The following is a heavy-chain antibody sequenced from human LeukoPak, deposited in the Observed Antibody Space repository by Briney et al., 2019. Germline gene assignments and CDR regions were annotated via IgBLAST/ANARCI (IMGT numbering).Heavy chain of an antibody. V-gene: IGHV3-9*01. CDR3: ARAVVFPYYGSWYFDY. Sequence: GGSLRLSCAPSGFTFDDYAMHWARHAPGKGLEWVSGISWNSGKIGYADSVKGRFTISRDNAKNSLYLQMNSLRAEDTAVYYCARAVVFPYYGSWYFDYWGQGTLVTVSS. D-gene: IGHD6-13*01. J-gene: IGHJ4*02. CDR1: GFTFDDYA. CDR2: ISWNSGKI.